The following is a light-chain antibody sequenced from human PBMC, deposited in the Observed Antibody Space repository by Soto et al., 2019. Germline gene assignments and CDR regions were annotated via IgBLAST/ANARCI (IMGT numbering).Light chain of an antibody. CDR3: QQRSNRLSMYT. CDR1: QSVSSY. J-gene: IGKJ2*01. CDR2: DAS. Sequence: EIVLTQSPATLSLSPGERATLSCRASQSVSSYLAWYQQKPGQAPRLLIYDASNRATGIPARFSGSGSGTDFTLTISSLEPEDFAVYYCQQRSNRLSMYTFGQGTKLEIK. V-gene: IGKV3-11*01.